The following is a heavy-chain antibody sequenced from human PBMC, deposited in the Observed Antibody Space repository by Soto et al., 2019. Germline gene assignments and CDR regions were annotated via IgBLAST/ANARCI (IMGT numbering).Heavy chain of an antibody. Sequence: ASVKVSCKASGYTFTGYYMHWVRQAPGQGLEWMGWINPNSGGTNYAQKFQGWVTMTRDTSISTAYMELSRLRSVDTAVYYCARDRSEHRSTGTLDYWGQGTLVTVSS. CDR2: INPNSGGT. D-gene: IGHD1-1*01. CDR3: ARDRSEHRSTGTLDY. V-gene: IGHV1-2*04. CDR1: GYTFTGYY. J-gene: IGHJ4*02.